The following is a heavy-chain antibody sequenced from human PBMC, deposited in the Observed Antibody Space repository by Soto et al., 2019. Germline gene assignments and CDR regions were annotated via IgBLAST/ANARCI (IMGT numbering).Heavy chain of an antibody. CDR2: IYYSGST. D-gene: IGHD4-17*01. J-gene: IGHJ4*02. V-gene: IGHV4-59*01. CDR1: GGSISSYY. Sequence: KTSETLSLTCTVSGGSISSYYWSWIRQPPGKGLEWIGYIYYSGSTNYNPSLKSRVTISVDTSKNQFSLKLSSVTAADTAVYYCARFRYGGNGILTAPFDCWGQGTLVTVSS. CDR3: ARFRYGGNGILTAPFDC.